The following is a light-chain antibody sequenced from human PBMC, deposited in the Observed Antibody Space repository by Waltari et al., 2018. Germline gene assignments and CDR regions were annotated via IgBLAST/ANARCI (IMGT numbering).Light chain of an antibody. CDR2: DVI. V-gene: IGLV2-14*03. Sequence: QSALTQPASVSGSPGHSITIPCTGTASDVGGYNHVSWYQQHPGKAPKLMIYDVIHRPSGVSNRFSGSKSGNTASLTISGLQAEDEADYYCTSYTIISVVFGGGTKVTVL. CDR1: ASDVGGYNH. J-gene: IGLJ2*01. CDR3: TSYTIISVV.